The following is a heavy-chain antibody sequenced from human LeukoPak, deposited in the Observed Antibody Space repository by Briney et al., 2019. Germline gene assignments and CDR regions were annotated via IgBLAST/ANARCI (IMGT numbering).Heavy chain of an antibody. V-gene: IGHV1-46*01. CDR3: ARFSRHYGDYAPHFDY. CDR1: GGTFSSYA. Sequence: ASVKVSCKASGGTFSSYAISWVRQAPGQGLEWMGIINPSGGSTSYAQKFQGRVTMTRDTSTSTVYMELSSLRSEDTAVYYCARFSRHYGDYAPHFDYWGQGTLVTVSS. D-gene: IGHD4-17*01. CDR2: INPSGGST. J-gene: IGHJ4*02.